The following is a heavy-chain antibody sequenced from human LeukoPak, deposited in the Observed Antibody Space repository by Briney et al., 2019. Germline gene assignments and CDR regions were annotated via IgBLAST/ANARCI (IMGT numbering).Heavy chain of an antibody. CDR3: ARVIDVAAAGYFDS. V-gene: IGHV4-39*07. CDR1: GGSISSGSYY. CDR2: IFRIGSS. J-gene: IGHJ4*02. D-gene: IGHD6-13*01. Sequence: SETLSLTCTVSGGSISSGSYYWAWIRQPPGKGLEWIGTIFRIGSSYFNPSLKSRVTISVDTSKNQFSLKLSSVTAADTALYYCARVIDVAAAGYFDSWGQGTQVTVSS.